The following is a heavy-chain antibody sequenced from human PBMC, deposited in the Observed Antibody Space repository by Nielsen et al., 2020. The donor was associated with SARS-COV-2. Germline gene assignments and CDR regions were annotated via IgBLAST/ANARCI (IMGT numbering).Heavy chain of an antibody. J-gene: IGHJ4*02. D-gene: IGHD6-19*01. Sequence: RQPPGKGLEWVAVISYDGSNKYYADSVKGRFTISRDNSKNTLYLQMNSLRAEDTAVYYCARRGRIAVAGTGIGYFDYWGQGTLVTVSS. CDR3: ARRGRIAVAGTGIGYFDY. V-gene: IGHV3-30*04. CDR2: ISYDGSNK.